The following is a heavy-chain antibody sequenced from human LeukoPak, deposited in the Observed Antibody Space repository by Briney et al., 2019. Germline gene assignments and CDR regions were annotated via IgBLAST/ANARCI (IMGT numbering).Heavy chain of an antibody. CDR1: GFTFSDYY. Sequence: PGGSLRLSCAASGFTFSDYYMSWIRQAPGKGLEWVSYISSSGSTIYYADSVKGRFTISRDNAKNTLYLQMNSLRAEDTAVYYCARDATPTTGGYYMDVWGKGTTVTVSS. CDR3: ARDATPTTGGYYMDV. CDR2: ISSSGSTI. J-gene: IGHJ6*03. V-gene: IGHV3-11*04. D-gene: IGHD1-14*01.